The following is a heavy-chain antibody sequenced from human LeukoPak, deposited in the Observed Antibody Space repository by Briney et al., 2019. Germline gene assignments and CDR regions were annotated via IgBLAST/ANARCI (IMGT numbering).Heavy chain of an antibody. CDR3: AKTDSTIPNLLDV. V-gene: IGHV3-74*03. CDR2: INGDGSST. D-gene: IGHD2-15*01. CDR1: GFAFNKYW. J-gene: IGHJ6*02. Sequence: PGGSLRLSCAASGFAFNKYWVHWVRQVPGKGLVWVSRINGDGSSTMYADSVKGRFTISRDNAKNTLYLQMSSLRAEDTAVYYCAKTDSTIPNLLDVWGQGTTVTVSS.